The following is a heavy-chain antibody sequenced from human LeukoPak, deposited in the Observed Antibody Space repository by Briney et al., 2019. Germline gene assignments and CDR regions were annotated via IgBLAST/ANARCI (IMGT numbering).Heavy chain of an antibody. D-gene: IGHD3-10*01. J-gene: IGHJ4*02. Sequence: GGSLRLSCAASTFIFSGYSMNWVRQAPGKGLEWVSYISESSSHTYYADSVKGRFTISRDNAKNSLYLQMNSLRAEDTAVYYCAKDLGGSGFYWGQGTLVTVSS. CDR2: ISESSSHT. CDR1: TFIFSGYS. V-gene: IGHV3-21*04. CDR3: AKDLGGSGFY.